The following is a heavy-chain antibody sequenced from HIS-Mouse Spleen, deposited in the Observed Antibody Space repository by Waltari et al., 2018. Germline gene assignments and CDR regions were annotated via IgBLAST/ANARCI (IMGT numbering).Heavy chain of an antibody. CDR2: SYTSGGT. V-gene: IGHV4-4*07. J-gene: IGHJ3*02. CDR1: GGSISSYY. Sequence: QVQLQESGPGLVKPSETLSLTCTVSGGSISSYYWSWIRRPAGKGLEWIGRSYTSGGTNSNPSLKSRVTMSVDTSKNQFSLKLSSVTAADAAVYYCASNSGIWGQGTMVTVSS. CDR3: ASNSGI. D-gene: IGHD1-26*01.